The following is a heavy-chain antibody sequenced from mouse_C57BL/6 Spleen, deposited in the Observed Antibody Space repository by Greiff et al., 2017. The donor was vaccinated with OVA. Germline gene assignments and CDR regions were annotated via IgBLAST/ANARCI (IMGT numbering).Heavy chain of an antibody. CDR2: ISSGGSYT. D-gene: IGHD1-1*01. CDR1: GFTFSSYG. Sequence: EVKVVESGGDLVKPGGSLKLSCAASGFTFSSYGMSWVRQTPDKRLEWVATISSGGSYTYYPDSVKGRFTISRDNAKITLYLQMSSLKSEDTAMYYCARPYYYGSSSYAMDYWGQGTSVTVSS. J-gene: IGHJ4*01. V-gene: IGHV5-6*01. CDR3: ARPYYYGSSSYAMDY.